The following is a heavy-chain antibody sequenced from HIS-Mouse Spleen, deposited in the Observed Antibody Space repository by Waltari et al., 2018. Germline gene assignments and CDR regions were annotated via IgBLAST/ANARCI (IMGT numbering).Heavy chain of an antibody. D-gene: IGHD2-21*02. CDR1: GGSISSSSYY. J-gene: IGHJ5*02. CDR3: ARKRTASGWFDP. CDR2: LYYSGST. Sequence: QLQLQESGPGLVKPSETLSLTCTVSGGSISSSSYYWGWIRQPPGKGLEWIGSLYYSGSTYYTPSLKSRVTISVDTSKNQFSLKLSSVTAADTAVYYCARKRTASGWFDPWGQGTLVTVSS. V-gene: IGHV4-39*01.